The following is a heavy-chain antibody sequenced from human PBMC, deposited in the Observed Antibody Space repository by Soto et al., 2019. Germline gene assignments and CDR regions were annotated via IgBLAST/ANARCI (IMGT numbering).Heavy chain of an antibody. CDR2: ISGGTSST. J-gene: IGHJ4*02. CDR1: GFTFSSYA. Sequence: VQLLESGGGLVQPGGSLRLSCAASGFTFSSYAMSWVRQAPGKGLEWVSAISGGTSSTYYADSVKGRFTISRDNSMTTLYLQMNSLRAEDTAVYYCAKERWAAAGTPTLDFWGQGTKATASS. D-gene: IGHD6-13*01. CDR3: AKERWAAAGTPTLDF. V-gene: IGHV3-23*01.